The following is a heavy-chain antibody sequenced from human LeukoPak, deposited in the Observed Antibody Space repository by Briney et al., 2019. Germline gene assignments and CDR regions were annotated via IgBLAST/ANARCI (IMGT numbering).Heavy chain of an antibody. CDR3: ARDKVVGATKFDY. D-gene: IGHD1-26*01. CDR1: SGSFSSGSHY. V-gene: IGHV4-61*02. Sequence: PSETLSLTCTVSSGSFSSGSHYWSWVRQPAGKGLEWIGRINTSGSTSYNPSLKSRVTISVDTSKNQFSLRLRYVTAADTAVYYCARDKVVGATKFDYWGQGTLVTVSS. CDR2: INTSGST. J-gene: IGHJ4*02.